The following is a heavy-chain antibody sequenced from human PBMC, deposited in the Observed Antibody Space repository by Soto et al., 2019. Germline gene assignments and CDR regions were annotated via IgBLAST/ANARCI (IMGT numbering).Heavy chain of an antibody. Sequence: VAPVKVSCKASGYTFTSDVITWVRQAPGQGLEWMGWISAYNGNTNYAQMLQGRVTMTTDTSTATAYMEMRSLRSDDTAVYYCARQNYYSGMDVWGQGTTVTGSS. V-gene: IGHV1-18*01. CDR2: ISAYNGNT. CDR3: ARQNYYSGMDV. CDR1: GYTFTSDV. J-gene: IGHJ6*02.